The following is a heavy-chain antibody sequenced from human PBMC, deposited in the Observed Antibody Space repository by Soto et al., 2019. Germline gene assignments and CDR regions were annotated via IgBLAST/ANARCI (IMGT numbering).Heavy chain of an antibody. V-gene: IGHV3-23*01. Sequence: LRRSSSASGFTFISYAMGCVRQAPGEWLEAVSAISGSVGVRYDASTVMGRFTISRYNSKNTMYRQMNSRKATATAAYYCAKASDVGRPPGRMDVWGQGTTVTISS. J-gene: IGHJ6*02. CDR3: AKASDVGRPPGRMDV. CDR1: GFTFISYA. D-gene: IGHD1-26*01. CDR2: ISGSVGVR.